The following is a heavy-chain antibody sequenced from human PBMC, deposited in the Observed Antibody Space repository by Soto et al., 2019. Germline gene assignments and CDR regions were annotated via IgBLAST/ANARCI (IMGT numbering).Heavy chain of an antibody. V-gene: IGHV3-74*01. D-gene: IGHD5-18*01. CDR1: GFNFSTYR. CDR3: ARRGPRRGYSYGSDFDY. CDR2: IYGDGVTT. J-gene: IGHJ4*02. Sequence: PGGSLRLSCAASGFNFSTYRMHWVRQAPGKGLVWVSRIYGDGVTTSYADSVKGRFTVSRDNAKNTLFLQMNSLRVEDTAVYYCARRGPRRGYSYGSDFDYWGQGTLVTVSS.